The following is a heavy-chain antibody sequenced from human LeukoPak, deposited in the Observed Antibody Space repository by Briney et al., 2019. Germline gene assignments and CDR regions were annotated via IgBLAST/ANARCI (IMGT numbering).Heavy chain of an antibody. D-gene: IGHD3-3*01. CDR3: AALRFLEWLSRAEGDDDAFDI. J-gene: IGHJ3*02. CDR2: ISYDGSNK. Sequence: SGGSLRLSCAASGFTFSSYAMHWVRQAPGKGLEWVAVISYDGSNKYYADSVKGRFTISRDNSKNTLYLQMNSLRAEDTAVYYCAALRFLEWLSRAEGDDDAFDIWGQGTMVTVSS. CDR1: GFTFSSYA. V-gene: IGHV3-30-3*01.